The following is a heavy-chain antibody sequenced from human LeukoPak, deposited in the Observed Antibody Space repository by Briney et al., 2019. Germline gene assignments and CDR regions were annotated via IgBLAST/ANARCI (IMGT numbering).Heavy chain of an antibody. CDR2: IYSGGNT. Sequence: GGSLRLSCTVSGFTVSINSMSWVRQAPGKGLEWVSFIYSGGNTHYSDSVKGRFTISRDNAKNSLYLQMNSLRAEDTAVYYCARDPGEDYYDSSGYYYHYMDVWGKGTTVTVSS. CDR3: ARDPGEDYYDSSGYYYHYMDV. CDR1: GFTVSINS. J-gene: IGHJ6*03. V-gene: IGHV3-53*01. D-gene: IGHD3-22*01.